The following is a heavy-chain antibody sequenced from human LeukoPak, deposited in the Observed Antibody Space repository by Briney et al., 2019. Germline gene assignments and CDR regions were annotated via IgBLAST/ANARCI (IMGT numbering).Heavy chain of an antibody. V-gene: IGHV1-18*01. D-gene: IGHD2-15*01. CDR2: ISAYNGNT. CDR3: ARDVGCSGGSCYPVYFDY. Sequence: ASVKVSCKASGYTFTSYDISWVRQAPGQGLEWMGWISAYNGNTDYAQKLQGRVTMTTDTSTSTAYMELRSLRSDDTAVYYCARDVGCSGGSCYPVYFDYWGQGTLVTVSS. J-gene: IGHJ4*02. CDR1: GYTFTSYD.